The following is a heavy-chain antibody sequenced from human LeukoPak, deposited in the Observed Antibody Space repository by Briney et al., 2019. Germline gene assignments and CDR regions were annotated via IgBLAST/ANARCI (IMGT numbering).Heavy chain of an antibody. V-gene: IGHV1-58*01. Sequence: GASVTVSYKASGFTFTSSAVQWVRQARGQRLEWIGWIVVGSGNTNYAQKFQERVTITRDMSTSTAYMELSSLRSEDTAVYYCAALGNYYDSSGYFDYWGQGNLVTVSS. CDR1: GFTFTSSA. D-gene: IGHD3-22*01. J-gene: IGHJ4*02. CDR3: AALGNYYDSSGYFDY. CDR2: IVVGSGNT.